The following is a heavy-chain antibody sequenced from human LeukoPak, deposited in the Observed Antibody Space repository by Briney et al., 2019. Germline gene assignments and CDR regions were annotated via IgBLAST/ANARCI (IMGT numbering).Heavy chain of an antibody. CDR3: ARISTTKDDFDY. V-gene: IGHV1-18*04. CDR1: GYTFTSYG. J-gene: IGHJ4*02. CDR2: ISAYNGNT. Sequence: ASVKVSCKASGYTFTSYGISWVRQAPGQGLEWMGWISAYNGNTNYAQKLQGRVTMTTDTSTSTAYMELRSPRSDDTAVYYCARISTTKDDFDYWGQGTLVTVSS. D-gene: IGHD4-11*01.